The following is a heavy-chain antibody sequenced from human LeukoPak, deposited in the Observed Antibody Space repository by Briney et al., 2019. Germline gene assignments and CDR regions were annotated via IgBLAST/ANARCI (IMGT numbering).Heavy chain of an antibody. D-gene: IGHD2-2*01. Sequence: PGGSLRLSCAASGFIFSSYWMSWARQAPGKGLEWVANIKEDESEKYYVHSVKGRFAISRDNAKNSLYLQTNSLRAEDTAVYYCARRALRYCSSTSCPAQYYGVDVWGKGSTVTVSS. CDR3: ARRALRYCSSTSCPAQYYGVDV. V-gene: IGHV3-7*03. J-gene: IGHJ6*04. CDR1: GFIFSSYW. CDR2: IKEDESEK.